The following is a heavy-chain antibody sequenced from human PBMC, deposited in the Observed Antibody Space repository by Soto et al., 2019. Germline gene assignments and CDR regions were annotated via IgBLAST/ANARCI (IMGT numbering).Heavy chain of an antibody. J-gene: IGHJ5*02. Sequence: ASVKVSCKASGYTFIGYYMHWVRQAPGQGLEWMGWINPNSGGTNYAQKFQGRVTMTRDTSISTAYMELSRLRSDDTAVYYCARGHCSSTSCYSGWFDPWGQGTLVTVSS. V-gene: IGHV1-2*02. CDR1: GYTFIGYY. CDR2: INPNSGGT. D-gene: IGHD2-2*02. CDR3: ARGHCSSTSCYSGWFDP.